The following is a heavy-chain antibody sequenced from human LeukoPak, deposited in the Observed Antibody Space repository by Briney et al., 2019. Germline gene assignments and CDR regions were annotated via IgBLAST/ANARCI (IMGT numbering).Heavy chain of an antibody. CDR2: IYSGGST. Sequence: GGSLRLSCAASGFTFRSYAMSWVRQAPGKGLEWVSVIYSGGSTYYADSVKGRFTISRDNSKNTLYLQMNSLRAEDTAVYYCAREHRNGDPFDYWGQGTLVTVSS. D-gene: IGHD4-17*01. V-gene: IGHV3-53*01. CDR3: AREHRNGDPFDY. CDR1: GFTFRSYA. J-gene: IGHJ4*02.